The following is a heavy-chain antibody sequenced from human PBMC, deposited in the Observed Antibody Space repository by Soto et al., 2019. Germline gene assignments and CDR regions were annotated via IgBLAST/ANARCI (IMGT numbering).Heavy chain of an antibody. D-gene: IGHD2-2*02. CDR3: AIDTSVIDYYGMDV. Sequence: ASVKVSCKASGYTFTSYAMNWVRQAPGQGLEWMGWINTNTGNPTYAQGFTGRFVFSLDTSVSTAYLQICSLKAEDTAVYYCAIDTSVIDYYGMDVWGQGTLVTVSS. CDR2: INTNTGNP. J-gene: IGHJ6*02. CDR1: GYTFTSYA. V-gene: IGHV7-4-1*01.